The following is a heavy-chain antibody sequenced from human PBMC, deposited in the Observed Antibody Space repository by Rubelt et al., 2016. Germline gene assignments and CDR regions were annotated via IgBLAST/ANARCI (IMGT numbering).Heavy chain of an antibody. J-gene: IGHJ4*02. CDR3: AKNQYYDFWSGPYFDY. D-gene: IGHD3-3*01. CDR2: ISYDGSNK. Sequence: GGVAVISYDGSNKYYADSVKGRFTISRDNSKNTLYLQMNSLRAEDTAVYYCAKNQYYDFWSGPYFDYWGQGTLVTVSS. V-gene: IGHV3-30*01.